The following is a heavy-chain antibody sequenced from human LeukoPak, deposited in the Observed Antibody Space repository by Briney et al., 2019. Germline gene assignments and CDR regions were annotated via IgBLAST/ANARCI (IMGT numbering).Heavy chain of an antibody. V-gene: IGHV1-69*13. J-gene: IGHJ4*02. Sequence: SVRVLCEVSVDRYCRYDIFCARHARGQGLEWMGGIIPIFGAANYAQKFQGRVTITADESTSTAYMELSSLRSEDTAVYYCARVKASAEWGQGTLVTVSP. D-gene: IGHD1-14*01. CDR3: ARVKASAE. CDR1: VDRYCRYD. CDR2: IIPIFGAA.